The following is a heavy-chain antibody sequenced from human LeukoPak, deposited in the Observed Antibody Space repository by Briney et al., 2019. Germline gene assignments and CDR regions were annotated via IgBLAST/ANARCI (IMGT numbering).Heavy chain of an antibody. Sequence: PGGSLRLSCAASGFTFSSFWMHWVRQAPGTGLVWVSRVSGDGSTTTYADSVKGRFTISGDNAKNTLYLQMNSLRPEDTAVYYCVRHNAARAFDIWGQGTMVIVSS. D-gene: IGHD1-1*01. V-gene: IGHV3-74*03. CDR2: VSGDGSTT. J-gene: IGHJ3*02. CDR3: VRHNAARAFDI. CDR1: GFTFSSFW.